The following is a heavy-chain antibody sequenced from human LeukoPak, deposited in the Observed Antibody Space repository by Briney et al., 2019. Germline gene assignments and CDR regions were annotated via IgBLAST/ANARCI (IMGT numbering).Heavy chain of an antibody. CDR2: ISSSSSYI. Sequence: GGSLRLSCAASGFTFSSYSMNWVRQAPGKGLEWVSSISSSSSYIYYADSVKGRFTISRDNAKNSLYLQMNSLRAEDTAVYYCASAIPYYYGSGSYNFDPWGQGTLVTDPS. CDR1: GFTFSSYS. J-gene: IGHJ5*02. V-gene: IGHV3-21*01. D-gene: IGHD3-10*01. CDR3: ASAIPYYYGSGSYNFDP.